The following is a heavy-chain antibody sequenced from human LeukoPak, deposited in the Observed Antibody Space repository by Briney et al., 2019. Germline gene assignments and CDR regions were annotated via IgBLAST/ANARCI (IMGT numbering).Heavy chain of an antibody. CDR3: ARDPHPDTAMVTGFDP. J-gene: IGHJ5*02. Sequence: PGRPLRLSCAASGFNFDDYAMHWVRQAPGKGLVWVSRINSDGSSTSYADSVKGRFTISRDNAKNTLYLQMNSLRAEDTAVYYCARDPHPDTAMVTGFDPWGQGTLVTVSS. D-gene: IGHD5-18*01. CDR2: INSDGSST. V-gene: IGHV3-74*01. CDR1: GFNFDDYA.